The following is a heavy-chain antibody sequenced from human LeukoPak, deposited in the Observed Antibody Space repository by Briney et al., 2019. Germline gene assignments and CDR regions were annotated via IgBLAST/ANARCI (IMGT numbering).Heavy chain of an antibody. Sequence: GGSLRLSCAASGFTFSDYWMSWVRQAPGKGLEWVANIKYHGSDQHYVDSVRGRFTISRDNAKNSLFLQMNSLRAEDTAVYYCARIGGSGTYWDYWGQGTLVTVSS. V-gene: IGHV3-7*01. CDR2: IKYHGSDQ. D-gene: IGHD3-10*01. J-gene: IGHJ4*02. CDR1: GFTFSDYW. CDR3: ARIGGSGTYWDY.